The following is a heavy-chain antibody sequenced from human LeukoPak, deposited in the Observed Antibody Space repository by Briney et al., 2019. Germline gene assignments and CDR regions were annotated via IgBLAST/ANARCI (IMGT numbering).Heavy chain of an antibody. D-gene: IGHD6-19*01. CDR2: ISSSSSYI. J-gene: IGHJ4*02. CDR1: GFTFSSYS. CDR3: ARASGWAFDY. Sequence: GESLRLSCAASGFTFSSYSMNWVRQAPGKGLEWVSSISSSSSYIYYADSVKGRFTISRDNAKNSLYLQMNSLRAEDTAVYYCARASGWAFDYWGQGTLVTVSS. V-gene: IGHV3-21*01.